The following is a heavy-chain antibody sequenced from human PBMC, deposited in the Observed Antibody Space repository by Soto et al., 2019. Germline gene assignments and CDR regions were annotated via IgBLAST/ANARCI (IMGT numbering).Heavy chain of an antibody. Sequence: QVQLQESGPGLVKPSGTLSLTCAVSSGSISSSNWWGWVRPPPGTGLEWIGEIYHSGSTNYNPSLKSRVTISVDKSKNQFSLKLSSVTAADTAVYYCARTIAAAGKGAFDIWGQGTMVTVSS. D-gene: IGHD6-13*01. V-gene: IGHV4-4*02. CDR1: SGSISSSNW. CDR3: ARTIAAAGKGAFDI. J-gene: IGHJ3*02. CDR2: IYHSGST.